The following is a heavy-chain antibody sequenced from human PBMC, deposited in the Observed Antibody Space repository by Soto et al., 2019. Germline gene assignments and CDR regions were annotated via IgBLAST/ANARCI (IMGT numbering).Heavy chain of an antibody. Sequence: QVKLQESGPGLATPSGTLSLTCAVSGVSISSGNWWTWVRQTPPRGLAYIGEIFHDGTANYYPSFERRVAISVDTSKNQFSLKLTSVTAADTAIYFCARLVYDTRLNYMYFDFWGQGALVTVSS. CDR2: IFHDGTA. V-gene: IGHV4-4*02. J-gene: IGHJ4*02. CDR1: GVSISSGNW. CDR3: ARLVYDTRLNYMYFDF. D-gene: IGHD3-10*01.